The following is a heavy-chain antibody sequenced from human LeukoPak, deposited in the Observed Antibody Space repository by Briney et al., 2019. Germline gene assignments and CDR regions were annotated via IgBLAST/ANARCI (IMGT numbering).Heavy chain of an antibody. D-gene: IGHD3-10*01. CDR2: FDPEDGET. CDR3: ATGVRGVIILGDFDI. V-gene: IGHV1-24*01. CDR1: GYTLTELS. Sequence: ASVKVSCKVSGYTLTELSMHWVRQAPGKVLEWMGGFDPEDGETIYAQKFQGRVTMTEDTSTDTAYMELSSLRSEDTAVYYCATGVRGVIILGDFDIWGQGTMVTVSS. J-gene: IGHJ3*02.